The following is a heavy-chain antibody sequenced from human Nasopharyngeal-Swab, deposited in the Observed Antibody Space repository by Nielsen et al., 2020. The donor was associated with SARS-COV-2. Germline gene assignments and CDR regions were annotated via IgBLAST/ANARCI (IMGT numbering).Heavy chain of an antibody. V-gene: IGHV3-21*04. CDR2: ISSSSSYI. CDR3: AREALLLWFGAAFDY. Sequence: GGPLKISCAASGFTFSSYSMNWVRQAPGKGPEWVSSISSSSSYIYYADSVKGRFTISRDNAKNSLYLQMNSLRAEDTAVYYCAREALLLWFGAAFDYWGQGTLVTVSS. CDR1: GFTFSSYS. D-gene: IGHD3-10*01. J-gene: IGHJ4*02.